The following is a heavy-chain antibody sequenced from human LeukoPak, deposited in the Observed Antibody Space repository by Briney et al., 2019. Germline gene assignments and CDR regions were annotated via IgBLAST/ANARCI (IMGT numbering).Heavy chain of an antibody. V-gene: IGHV3-23*01. Sequence: GGSLRLSCAASGFTFSGYVMSWVRQAPGKGLEWVSSISGSGSSKRYADSVKGQSTISRDNSKNTLYLQMNSLRAEDTAVYYCARASNWNYGDYWGQGTLVTVSS. CDR1: GFTFSGYV. J-gene: IGHJ4*02. D-gene: IGHD1-7*01. CDR2: ISGSGSSK. CDR3: ARASNWNYGDY.